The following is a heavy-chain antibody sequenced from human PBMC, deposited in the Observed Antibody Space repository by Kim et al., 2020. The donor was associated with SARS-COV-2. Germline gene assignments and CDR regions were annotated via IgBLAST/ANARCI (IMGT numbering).Heavy chain of an antibody. V-gene: IGHV3-74*01. Sequence: DGIGTWYADSVKGRVTISRDNAKNTLYLQMNSLRAEDTALYYCVKDSSASPWGQGTLVTVSS. CDR3: VKDSSASP. J-gene: IGHJ5*02. D-gene: IGHD3-22*01. CDR2: DGIGT.